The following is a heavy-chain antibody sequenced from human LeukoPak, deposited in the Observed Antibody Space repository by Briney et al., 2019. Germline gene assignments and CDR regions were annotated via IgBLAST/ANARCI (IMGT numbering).Heavy chain of an antibody. CDR3: ARHDYAEY. CDR1: GFTVSSDY. Sequence: GALRLSCAASGFTVSSDYMTWARPASGKGLEWVSVIHTDGTTHYADSVKGRFTISRDKSTNTLYLQMDSLRAEDTAVYYCARHDYAEYWGQGTLVTVSS. V-gene: IGHV3-53*01. J-gene: IGHJ4*02. CDR2: IHTDGTT.